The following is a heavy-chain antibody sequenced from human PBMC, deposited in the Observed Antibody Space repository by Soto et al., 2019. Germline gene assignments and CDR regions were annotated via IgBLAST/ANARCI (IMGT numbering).Heavy chain of an antibody. J-gene: IGHJ5*02. CDR2: INPSGGST. Sequence: GASVKVSCKASGYTFTSYYMHWVRQAPGQGLEWMGIINPSGGSTSYAQKFQGRVTMTRDTSTSTVYMELSSLRSEDTAVYYCARDDSNYDFRSGYSNNWFDPWGQGTLVTVSS. D-gene: IGHD3-3*01. CDR1: GYTFTSYY. V-gene: IGHV1-46*01. CDR3: ARDDSNYDFRSGYSNNWFDP.